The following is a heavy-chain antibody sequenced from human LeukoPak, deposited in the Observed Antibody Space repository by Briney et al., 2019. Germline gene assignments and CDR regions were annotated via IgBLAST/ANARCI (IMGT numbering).Heavy chain of an antibody. Sequence: GGSLRLSCAASGFTFSSYAMSWVRQAPGKGLEWVSTISRSGGSTSYADSVKGRFTVSRDNSKNTLFLQMNGLTAEDTAVYYCATDGRDCTNGVCYYYFECWGQGTLVTVSS. D-gene: IGHD2-8*01. V-gene: IGHV3-23*01. CDR2: ISRSGGST. J-gene: IGHJ4*02. CDR3: ATDGRDCTNGVCYYYFEC. CDR1: GFTFSSYA.